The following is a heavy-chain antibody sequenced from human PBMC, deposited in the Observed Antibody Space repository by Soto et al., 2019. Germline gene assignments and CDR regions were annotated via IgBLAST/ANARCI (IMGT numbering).Heavy chain of an antibody. V-gene: IGHV3-7*05. Sequence: GGSLRLSCAASGFTFSNYWMTWVRQAPGKGLEWVANIKEDGSEKNYVDSVKGRFTISRDNAKNSLFLQMNSLRAEETALYFCARDGTNGRYNGFAPWGQGTLVTVSS. CDR2: IKEDGSEK. CDR3: ARDGTNGRYNGFAP. J-gene: IGHJ5*02. CDR1: GFTFSNYW. D-gene: IGHD2-8*01.